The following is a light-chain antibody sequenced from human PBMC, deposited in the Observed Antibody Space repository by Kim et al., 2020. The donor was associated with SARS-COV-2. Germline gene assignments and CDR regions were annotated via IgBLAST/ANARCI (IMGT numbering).Light chain of an antibody. V-gene: IGKV3-15*01. J-gene: IGKJ5*01. CDR1: QSVSSN. Sequence: IEMTQSPCTLSVSPGERATISCRASQSVSSNLAWYQHKPGQAPRLLIYDASTTVTGIPARFSGSGSGTEFTLTISDLQSEDFAVYYCKQYKRGPPSTFGQGTRLEIK. CDR2: DAS. CDR3: KQYKRGPPST.